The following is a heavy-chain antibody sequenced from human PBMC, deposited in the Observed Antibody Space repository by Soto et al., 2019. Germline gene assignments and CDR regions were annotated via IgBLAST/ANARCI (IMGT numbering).Heavy chain of an antibody. J-gene: IGHJ5*02. V-gene: IGHV1-8*01. Sequence: ASVKVSCKASGYTFTNYEINWVGQATGQGLEWMGWMNPGSGNTGYAHKFQGRVTMTRNISISTSYMELSRLGSDDTAIYYCARMASSGSLNWFDPWGQGTLVTVSS. CDR3: ARMASSGSLNWFDP. CDR2: MNPGSGNT. D-gene: IGHD3-10*01. CDR1: GYTFTNYE.